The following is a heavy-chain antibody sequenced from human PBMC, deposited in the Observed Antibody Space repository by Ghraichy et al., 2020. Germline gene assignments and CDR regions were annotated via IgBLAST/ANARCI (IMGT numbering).Heavy chain of an antibody. Sequence: SETLSLTCTVSGGSISSSSYYWGWIRQPPGKGLEWIGSIYYSGSTYYNPSLKSRVTISVDTSKNQFSLKLSSVTAADTAVYYCARLRRGGSEFDYWGQGTLVTVSS. CDR1: GGSISSSSYY. D-gene: IGHD3-10*01. CDR3: ARLRRGGSEFDY. J-gene: IGHJ4*02. CDR2: IYYSGST. V-gene: IGHV4-39*07.